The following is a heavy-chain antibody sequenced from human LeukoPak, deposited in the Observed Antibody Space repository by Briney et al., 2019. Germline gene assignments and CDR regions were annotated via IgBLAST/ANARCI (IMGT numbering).Heavy chain of an antibody. Sequence: SETLSLTCNVSGVSISSSSYYWGWIRQPPGKGLEWIGSIYPSGSTYYNSSLKSRVTISIDTSKNQVSLKMSSVTAADTAVYYCAKSGGYGLIDYWGQGTLVTVSS. D-gene: IGHD6-25*01. V-gene: IGHV4-39*01. CDR2: IYPSGST. CDR3: AKSGGYGLIDY. J-gene: IGHJ4*01. CDR1: GVSISSSSYY.